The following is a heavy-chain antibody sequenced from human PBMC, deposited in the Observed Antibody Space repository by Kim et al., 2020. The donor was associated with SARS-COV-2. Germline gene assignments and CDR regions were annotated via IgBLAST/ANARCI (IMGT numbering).Heavy chain of an antibody. V-gene: IGHV3-23*01. CDR3: AKPQNTILGGNPLDY. CDR2: ISGSGGST. D-gene: IGHD3-3*01. J-gene: IGHJ4*02. Sequence: GGSLRLSCAASGFTCSSYAMSWVRQAPGKGLEWVSAISGSGGSTYYADSVKGRFTISRDNSKNTLYLQMNSLRAEDTAVYYCAKPQNTILGGNPLDYWGLGTLVTVSS. CDR1: GFTCSSYA.